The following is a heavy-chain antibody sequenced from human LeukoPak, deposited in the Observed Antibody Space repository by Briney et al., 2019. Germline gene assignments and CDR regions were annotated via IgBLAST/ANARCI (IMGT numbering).Heavy chain of an antibody. J-gene: IGHJ5*02. CDR3: ARYHGGKRYNWFDP. D-gene: IGHD4-23*01. CDR2: IYYSGST. V-gene: IGHV4-39*07. Sequence: SETLSLTCTVSGGSIGSSSYYWGWIRQPPGKGLEWIGSIYYSGSTYYNPSLKSRVTISVDTSKNQFSLKLSSVTAADTAVYYCARYHGGKRYNWFDPWGQGTLVTVSS. CDR1: GGSIGSSSYY.